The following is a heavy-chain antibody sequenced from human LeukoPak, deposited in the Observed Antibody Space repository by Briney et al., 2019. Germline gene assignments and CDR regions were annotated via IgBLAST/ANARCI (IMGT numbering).Heavy chain of an antibody. Sequence: ASVKVSCKTSGYTVTSYYIHWVRQAPGQGLEWTGIINPSGGTTTYAHKFQARVTMTRDMSTGTVYLELSSLRSEDTAVYYCAREGPAAQRRSFDYWGQGTLVTVSS. CDR3: AREGPAAQRRSFDY. J-gene: IGHJ4*02. CDR2: INPSGGTT. D-gene: IGHD6-25*01. CDR1: GYTVTSYY. V-gene: IGHV1-46*01.